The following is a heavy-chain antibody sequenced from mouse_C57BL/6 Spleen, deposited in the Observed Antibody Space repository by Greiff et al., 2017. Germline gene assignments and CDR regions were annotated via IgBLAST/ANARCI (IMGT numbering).Heavy chain of an antibody. CDR2: ISSGSSTI. J-gene: IGHJ3*01. CDR1: GFTFSDYG. D-gene: IGHD3-2*02. V-gene: IGHV5-17*01. CDR3: ARGGSGYLTWFAY. Sequence: EVQLVESGGGLVKPGGSLQLSCAASGFTFSDYGMHWVRQAPEKGLEWVAYISSGSSTIYYADTVKGRFTISRDNAKNTLFLQMTSLRSEDTAMYYCARGGSGYLTWFAYWGQGTLVTVSA.